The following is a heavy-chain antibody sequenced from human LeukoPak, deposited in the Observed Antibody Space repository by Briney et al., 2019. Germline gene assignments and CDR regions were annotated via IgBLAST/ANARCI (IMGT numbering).Heavy chain of an antibody. CDR2: IYATDLT. CDR3: ARGFGSGTSPIDL. Sequence: SETLSLTCTVSGRSIRSVYWNWIRQSAGKGLEWIGRIYATDLTNYNPSLKSRVTLSVDMSKNELSLTLKSVTAADTAVYYCARGFGSGTSPIDLWGQGALVTFSS. CDR1: GRSIRSVY. J-gene: IGHJ5*02. V-gene: IGHV4-4*07. D-gene: IGHD3-10*01.